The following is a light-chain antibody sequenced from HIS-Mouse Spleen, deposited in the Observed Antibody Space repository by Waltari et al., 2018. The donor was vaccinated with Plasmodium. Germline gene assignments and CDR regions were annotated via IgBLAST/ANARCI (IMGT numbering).Light chain of an antibody. CDR2: ELT. CDR3: CSYAGSYTVV. J-gene: IGLJ2*01. CDR1: SSDVGGYNY. Sequence: QSALTQPRSVSGSPGQSVTISCTGTSSDVGGYNYVSWYQQHPGNAPQLMIYELTKRPSGVPDRFSGSKSGNTASLTISGLQAEDEADYYCCSYAGSYTVVFGGGTKLTVL. V-gene: IGLV2-11*01.